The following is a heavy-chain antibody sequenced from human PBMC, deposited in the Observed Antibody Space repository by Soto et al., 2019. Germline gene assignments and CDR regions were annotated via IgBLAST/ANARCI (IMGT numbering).Heavy chain of an antibody. CDR2: IIPIFGTA. J-gene: IGHJ6*02. CDR3: ARDIIVVVDAPAGMDV. Sequence: AASVKVSCKASGGTFSSYAISWVRQAPGQGLEWMGGIIPIFGTANYAQKFQGRVTITADKSTSTAYMELSSLRSEDTAVYYCARDIIVVVDAPAGMDVWGQGTTVTVSS. V-gene: IGHV1-69*06. D-gene: IGHD2-15*01. CDR1: GGTFSSYA.